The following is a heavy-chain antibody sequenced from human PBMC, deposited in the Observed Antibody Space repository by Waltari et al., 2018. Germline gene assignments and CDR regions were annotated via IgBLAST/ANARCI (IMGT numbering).Heavy chain of an antibody. CDR3: ARDPSGKNFDY. CDR1: GGSFSGFD. J-gene: IGHJ4*02. CDR2: INHSGNT. V-gene: IGHV4-34*01. Sequence: QVQLQQWGAGLLKPSETLSLTCAVYGGSFSGFDWSWIRQPPGEGLEWIGEINHSGNTNYNPSLKSRVTISLDTSKNQFSLKLSSVTAADTAVYYCARDPSGKNFDYWGQGTLVTVSS. D-gene: IGHD6-25*01.